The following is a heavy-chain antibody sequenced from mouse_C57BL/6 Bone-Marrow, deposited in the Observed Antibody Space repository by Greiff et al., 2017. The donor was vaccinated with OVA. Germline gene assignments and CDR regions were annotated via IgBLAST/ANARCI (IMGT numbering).Heavy chain of an antibody. D-gene: IGHD1-1*02. Sequence: QVQLQQPGAELVKPGASVKLSCKASGYTFTSYWMHWVKQRPGQGLEWIGMIHPNSGSTNYNEKFKSKATLTVDKSSSTAYMQLSSLTSEDSAVYYCARWWAYWYFDVWGTGTTVTVSS. J-gene: IGHJ1*03. V-gene: IGHV1-64*01. CDR3: ARWWAYWYFDV. CDR2: IHPNSGST. CDR1: GYTFTSYW.